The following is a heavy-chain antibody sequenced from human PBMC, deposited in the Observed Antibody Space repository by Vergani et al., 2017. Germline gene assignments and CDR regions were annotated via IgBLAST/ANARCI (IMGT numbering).Heavy chain of an antibody. J-gene: IGHJ1*01. CDR2: ISYDGTQK. CDR3: ATKSCGTPGCQIGYFRE. CDR1: GFTSSYYG. D-gene: IGHD1-1*01. V-gene: IGHV3-30*03. Sequence: VHLVESGGGVVQPWRSLRLSCVVSGFTSSYYGMHWVRQAPGKGLEWVAVISYDGTQKYYADSVKGRFTISRDNSKSTLYLQMNSLRTEDTAVYYCATKSCGTPGCQIGYFREWGQGTLVTVSS.